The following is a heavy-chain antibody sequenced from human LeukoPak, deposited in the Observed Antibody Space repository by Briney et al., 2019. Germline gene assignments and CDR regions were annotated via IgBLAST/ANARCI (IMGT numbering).Heavy chain of an antibody. V-gene: IGHV3-21*04. J-gene: IGHJ4*02. Sequence: PGGSLRLSCVASGFTFSSYSMNWVRQAPGKGLEWVSSISSSGTYIYYADSVKGRFTISRDNAKNSLYLQMNSLRSEDTAVYYCARDSPNRGIAAAGTSFGYWGQGTLVTVSS. D-gene: IGHD6-13*01. CDR2: ISSSGTYI. CDR1: GFTFSSYS. CDR3: ARDSPNRGIAAAGTSFGY.